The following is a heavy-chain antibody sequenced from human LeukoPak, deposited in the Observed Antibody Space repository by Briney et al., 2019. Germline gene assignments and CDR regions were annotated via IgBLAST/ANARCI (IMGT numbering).Heavy chain of an antibody. J-gene: IGHJ3*02. Sequence: PGRSLRLSCAASGFTFDDNAMHWVRQAPGKGLEWVSAISGSGGSTYYADSVKGRFTISRDNSKNTLYLQMNSLRAEDTAVYYCAKDSLSIAVADAFDIWGQGTMVTVSA. V-gene: IGHV3-23*01. D-gene: IGHD6-19*01. CDR2: ISGSGGST. CDR1: GFTFDDNA. CDR3: AKDSLSIAVADAFDI.